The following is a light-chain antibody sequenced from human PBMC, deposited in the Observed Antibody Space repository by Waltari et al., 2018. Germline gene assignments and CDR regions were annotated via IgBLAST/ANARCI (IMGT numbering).Light chain of an antibody. V-gene: IGKV1-9*01. J-gene: IGKJ2*01. CDR1: QGISSY. CDR2: ATS. CDR3: QDLNDFPFT. Sequence: IQLTQSPYSLSASVGDRVTITGRASQGISSYLAWYQQKPGQVPKLLIYATSTLQTGVPSRFSGSGSGTDFTLTISSLQPEDFATYYCQDLNDFPFTFGQGTKLEI.